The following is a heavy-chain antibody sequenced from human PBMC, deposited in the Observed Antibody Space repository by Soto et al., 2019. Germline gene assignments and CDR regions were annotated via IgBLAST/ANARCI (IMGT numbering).Heavy chain of an antibody. V-gene: IGHV3-23*01. CDR1: GFTFSSYA. CDR2: ISGSGGST. CDR3: AKDYPRYSSSPEVGFDY. D-gene: IGHD6-6*01. J-gene: IGHJ4*02. Sequence: GGSLRLSCAASGFTFSSYAMSWVRQAPGKGLEWVSAISGSGGSTYYADSVKGRFTISRDNSKNTLYLQMNSLRAEDTAVYYCAKDYPRYSSSPEVGFDYWGQGTLVTVSS.